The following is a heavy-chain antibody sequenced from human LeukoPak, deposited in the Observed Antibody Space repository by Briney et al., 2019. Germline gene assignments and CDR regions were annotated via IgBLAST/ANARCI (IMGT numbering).Heavy chain of an antibody. CDR2: ISGSGGST. CDR3: AKDRALPGGGYYFDY. J-gene: IGHJ4*02. V-gene: IGHV3-23*01. Sequence: GGSLRLSCAASGFTFSSYAMSWVRQAPGKGLEWVSAISGSGGSTYYADSVKGRFTISRDNSKNTLYLQMNSLRAEDTAVYYCAKDRALPGGGYYFDYWGQGTLVTVSS. D-gene: IGHD3-16*01. CDR1: GFTFSSYA.